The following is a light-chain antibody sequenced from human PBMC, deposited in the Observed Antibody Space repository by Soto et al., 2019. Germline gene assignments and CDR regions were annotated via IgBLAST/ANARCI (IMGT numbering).Light chain of an antibody. CDR3: SSYTSSTTLQV. CDR2: EVS. CDR1: SSDIGRYNY. V-gene: IGLV2-14*01. Sequence: QSALTQPASVSGSPGQSITISCTGTSSDIGRYNYVSWYQQHPGKAPKLMIYEVSNRPSGVSNRFSGSKSGNTASLTISGRQAEDEADYYCSSYTSSTTLQVFGTGTKLTVL. J-gene: IGLJ1*01.